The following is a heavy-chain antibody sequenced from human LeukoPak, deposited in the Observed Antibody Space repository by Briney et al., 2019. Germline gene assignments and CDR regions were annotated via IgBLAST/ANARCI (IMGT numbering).Heavy chain of an antibody. J-gene: IGHJ4*02. CDR3: ARDSRGYCSSTSCPDRRFDY. CDR1: GFTFSSYE. CDR2: INSSGSTI. D-gene: IGHD2-2*01. Sequence: PGGSLRLSCAASGFTFSSYEMNWVRQAPGKGLEWVSYINSSGSTIYYADSVKGRLTISRDNAKNSLYLQMNSLRAEDTAVYYCARDSRGYCSSTSCPDRRFDYWGQGTLVTVSS. V-gene: IGHV3-48*03.